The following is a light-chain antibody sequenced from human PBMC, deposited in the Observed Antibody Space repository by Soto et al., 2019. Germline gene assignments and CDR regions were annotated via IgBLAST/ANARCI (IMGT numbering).Light chain of an antibody. CDR2: GAS. J-gene: IGKJ3*01. V-gene: IGKV3-20*01. Sequence: EIVLTQSPGTLSLSPGERATLSCRASQSVSSSYLAWYQHKPGQAPRLPIYGASSRATGIPDRFSGSGSGTDFTLTISRLEPEDLAVYYCQRYGSSPRFTFGPGTKVDIK. CDR1: QSVSSSY. CDR3: QRYGSSPRFT.